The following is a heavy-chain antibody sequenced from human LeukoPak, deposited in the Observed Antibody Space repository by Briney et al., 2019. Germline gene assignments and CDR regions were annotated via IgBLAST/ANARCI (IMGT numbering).Heavy chain of an antibody. CDR3: ARSTGYSSGWYED. D-gene: IGHD6-19*01. CDR1: GGSISSNNW. V-gene: IGHV4-4*02. CDR2: IYHSGST. Sequence: SETLSLTCAVSGGSISSNNWWTWVRQPPGKGLEWIGEIYHSGSTNYNPSLKSRVTISVDKSKNQFSLKLSSVTAADTAMYYCARSTGYSSGWYEDWGQGTLVTVSS. J-gene: IGHJ4*02.